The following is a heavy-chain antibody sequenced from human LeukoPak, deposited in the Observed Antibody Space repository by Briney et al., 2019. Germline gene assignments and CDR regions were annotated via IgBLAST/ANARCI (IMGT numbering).Heavy chain of an antibody. CDR1: GGSISSYY. D-gene: IGHD2-2*01. CDR2: IYYSGST. CDR3: ARHGGHQLARSFDY. Sequence: PSETLSLTCTVSGGSISSYYWSWIRQPPGKGLEWIGYIYYSGSTDYNPSLKSRVTISVDTSKNQFSLNLSSVTAADAAAYYCARHGGHQLARSFDYWGQGILVTVSS. V-gene: IGHV4-59*08. J-gene: IGHJ4*02.